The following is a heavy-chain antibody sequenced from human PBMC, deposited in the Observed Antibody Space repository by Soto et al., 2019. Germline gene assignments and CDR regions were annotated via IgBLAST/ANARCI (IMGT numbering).Heavy chain of an antibody. V-gene: IGHV3-30-3*01. J-gene: IGHJ6*02. D-gene: IGHD6-13*01. CDR2: ISYDGSNK. Sequence: QVQLVESGGGVVQPGRSLRLSCAASGFTFSSYAMHWVRQAPGKGLEWVAVISYDGSNKYYADSVKGRFTISRDNSKDTLYLQMNSLRAEDTAVYYCARDREYSSSWNYYCYYGMDVWGQGTTVTVSS. CDR1: GFTFSSYA. CDR3: ARDREYSSSWNYYCYYGMDV.